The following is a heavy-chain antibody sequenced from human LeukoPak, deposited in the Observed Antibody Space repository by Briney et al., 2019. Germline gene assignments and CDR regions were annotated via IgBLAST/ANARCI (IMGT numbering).Heavy chain of an antibody. V-gene: IGHV3-30*04. CDR1: GFRVRDIA. CDR2: ISHDGSVN. CDR3: ARDRRSLGGTSLEH. Sequence: GRSLRLSCLASGFRVRDIAMLWVRQAPGRGLEWLAMISHDGSVNYYADSVRGRFTVSRDNSKSTMYLHMDGLRPDDTAVYFCARDRRSLGGTSLEHWGQGTLVTVSA. D-gene: IGHD2-15*01. J-gene: IGHJ5*02.